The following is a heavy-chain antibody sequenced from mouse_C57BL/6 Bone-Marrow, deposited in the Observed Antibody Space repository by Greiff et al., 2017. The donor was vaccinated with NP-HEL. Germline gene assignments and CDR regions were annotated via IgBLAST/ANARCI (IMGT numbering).Heavy chain of an antibody. Sequence: VQLQQSGPEPVKPGASVKMSCKASGYTFTDYNMHWVKQSHGKSLEWIGYINPNNGGTSYNQKFKGKATLTVNKSSSTAYMELRSLTSEDSAVYYCARGSNPWYFDVWGTGTTVTVSS. CDR2: INPNNGGT. J-gene: IGHJ1*03. CDR3: ARGSNPWYFDV. D-gene: IGHD1-1*01. CDR1: GYTFTDYN. V-gene: IGHV1-22*01.